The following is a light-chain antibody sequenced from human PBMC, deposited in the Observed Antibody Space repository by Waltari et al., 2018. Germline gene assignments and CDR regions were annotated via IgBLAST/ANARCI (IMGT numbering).Light chain of an antibody. CDR1: QRISGY. J-gene: IGKJ1*01. CDR3: QQTYSNFRT. CDR2: AAS. Sequence: DIQMTQSPSSLSASVGDSVTITCRASQRISGYFNWYQQRPGQAPKLLIYAASSLESGVPSRFSGSGFGTDFTLTINSLQPEDFAVYYCQQTYSNFRTFGQGTKVDVK. V-gene: IGKV1-39*01.